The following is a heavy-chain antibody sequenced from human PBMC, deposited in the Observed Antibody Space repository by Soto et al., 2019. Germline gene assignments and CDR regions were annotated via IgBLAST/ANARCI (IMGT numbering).Heavy chain of an antibody. V-gene: IGHV4-39*01. J-gene: IGHJ6*02. CDR2: IFYSGST. D-gene: IGHD2-15*01. Sequence: ETLSLPKTVSWGYIINIGDYRGWCRQPPGKRLQWIGNIFYSGSTYYNPSLKSRVTISVDTSKNQFSLKLSSVTAADTAVYYWAKHPRARRRDSWGQGPTVTAS. CDR1: WGYIINIGDY. CDR3: AKHPRARRRDS.